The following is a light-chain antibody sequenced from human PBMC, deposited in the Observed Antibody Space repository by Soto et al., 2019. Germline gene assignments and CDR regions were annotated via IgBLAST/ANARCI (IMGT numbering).Light chain of an antibody. V-gene: IGLV2-11*01. Sequence: QSALTQPRSVSGSPGQSVTIYCNGTSSDVGGYNYVSWYQQHPGKAPKLMIYDVSKRPSGVPDRFSGSKSGNTASLTISGLQAEDEADYYCCSYAGSYPFVFGTGTKLTVL. CDR3: CSYAGSYPFV. CDR2: DVS. CDR1: SSDVGGYNY. J-gene: IGLJ1*01.